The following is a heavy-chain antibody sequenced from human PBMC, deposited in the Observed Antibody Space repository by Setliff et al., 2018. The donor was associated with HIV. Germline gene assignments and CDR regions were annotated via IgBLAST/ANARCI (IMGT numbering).Heavy chain of an antibody. Sequence: PGGSLRLSCAASGFTFSNAWMSWIRQAPGKGLEWVSYISGGSTSHMNYADSVKGRFTISRDNARNTVFLQMNSLRAEDSAVYYCARGDQTGYYTTYYYYMDVWGLGTTVTVSS. CDR3: ARGDQTGYYTTYYYYMDV. CDR2: ISGGSTSHM. D-gene: IGHD3-9*01. J-gene: IGHJ6*03. V-gene: IGHV3-11*06. CDR1: GFTFSNAW.